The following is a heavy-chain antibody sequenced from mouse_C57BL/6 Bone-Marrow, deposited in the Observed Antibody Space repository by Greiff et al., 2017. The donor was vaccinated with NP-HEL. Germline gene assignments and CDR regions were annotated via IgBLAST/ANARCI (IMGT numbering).Heavy chain of an antibody. J-gene: IGHJ2*01. CDR1: GFNFTDYY. CDR2: IDPEDGDT. CDR3: AVYYGAFDY. D-gene: IGHD1-1*01. V-gene: IGHV14-2*01. Sequence: EVQLQQSGAELVKPGASVKLSCTASGFNFTDYYMHWVKQRTEQGLEWIGRIDPEDGDTKYAPKFQGKATLTTDTSSNTAYLQLSSLTSEDTAVYYCAVYYGAFDYWGQGTTLTVSS.